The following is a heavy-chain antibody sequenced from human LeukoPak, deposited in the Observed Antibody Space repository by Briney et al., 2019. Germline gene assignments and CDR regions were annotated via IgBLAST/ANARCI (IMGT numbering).Heavy chain of an antibody. Sequence: GGSLSLSCAASGFTFSSYWMSWVRQAPGKGLEWVANIKQDGSEKYYVDSVKGRFTISRDNAKNSLYLQMNSLRAEDTAVYCCARELKYQQGAFDYWGQGTLVTVSS. CDR3: ARELKYQQGAFDY. D-gene: IGHD2-2*01. V-gene: IGHV3-7*05. CDR1: GFTFSSYW. J-gene: IGHJ4*02. CDR2: IKQDGSEK.